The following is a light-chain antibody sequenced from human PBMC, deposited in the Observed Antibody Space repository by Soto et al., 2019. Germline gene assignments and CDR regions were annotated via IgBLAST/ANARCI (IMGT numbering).Light chain of an antibody. CDR3: SSYTGSSTYV. Sequence: QSVLTQPASVSGSPGQSITISCTGTGSDVGGYDYVSWYQHHPGKAPKVMIYEVTNRPSGVSNRFSGSKSGNTASLTISGLLAEDEADYYCSSYTGSSTYVFGTGTKATVL. CDR2: EVT. CDR1: GSDVGGYDY. J-gene: IGLJ1*01. V-gene: IGLV2-14*01.